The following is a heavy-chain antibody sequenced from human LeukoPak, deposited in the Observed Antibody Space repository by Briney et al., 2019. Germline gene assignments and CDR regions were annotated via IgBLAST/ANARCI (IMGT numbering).Heavy chain of an antibody. J-gene: IGHJ6*03. Sequence: PSETLSLTCTVSGGSISSYYWSCIRQPPGKGLEWIGYIYYSGSTNYNPSLKSRVTMSVDTSKNQFSLKLSSVTAADTAVYYCARQYYYGSGSLYYYYYMDVWGKGTTVTVSS. CDR1: GGSISSYY. V-gene: IGHV4-59*08. D-gene: IGHD3-10*01. CDR2: IYYSGST. CDR3: ARQYYYGSGSLYYYYYMDV.